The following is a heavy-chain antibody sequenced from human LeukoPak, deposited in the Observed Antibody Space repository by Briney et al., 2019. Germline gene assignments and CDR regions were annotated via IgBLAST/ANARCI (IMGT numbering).Heavy chain of an antibody. CDR1: GFTFSSYA. D-gene: IGHD2-2*01. CDR3: ARDPGDCSSTSCYVGYFDY. CDR2: ISYDGSNK. V-gene: IGHV3-30*04. Sequence: PGGSLRLSCAASGFTFSSYAMHGVRQAPGKGLEWVAVISYDGSNKYYADSVKGRFTISRDNSKNTLYLQMNSLRAEDTAVYYCARDPGDCSSTSCYVGYFDYWGQGTLVTVSS. J-gene: IGHJ4*02.